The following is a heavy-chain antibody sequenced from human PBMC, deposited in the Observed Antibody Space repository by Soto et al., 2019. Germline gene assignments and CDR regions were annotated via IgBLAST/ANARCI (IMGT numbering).Heavy chain of an antibody. V-gene: IGHV3-48*01. J-gene: IGHJ4*02. CDR1: GFTFGSYS. Sequence: GGSLRLSCAASGFTFGSYSMNWVRQAPGKGLEWVSYISSSSSTIYYADSVKGRFTISRDNAKNSLYLQMNSLRAEDTAVYYCAGSGYSYFDYWGQGTLVTVSS. D-gene: IGHD5-18*01. CDR3: AGSGYSYFDY. CDR2: ISSSSSTI.